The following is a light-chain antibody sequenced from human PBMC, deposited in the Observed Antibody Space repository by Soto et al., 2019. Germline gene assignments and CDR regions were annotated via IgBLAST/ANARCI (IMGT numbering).Light chain of an antibody. Sequence: EIVMTQSPATLSLSPGERATLSCRASQSVSSTYLAWYQQKPGQAPRLLIYATSSRATGIPDRFSGSGSGTDFTLTISRLEPEDSAVYYCQQYVTSPEWMFGQGTKVDIK. J-gene: IGKJ1*01. CDR2: ATS. CDR3: QQYVTSPEWM. V-gene: IGKV3-20*01. CDR1: QSVSSTY.